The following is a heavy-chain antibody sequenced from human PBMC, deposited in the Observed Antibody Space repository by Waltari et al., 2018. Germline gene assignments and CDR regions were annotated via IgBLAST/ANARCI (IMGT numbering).Heavy chain of an antibody. J-gene: IGHJ4*02. CDR2: ISSSSSYI. CDR1: GFTFSSYS. V-gene: IGHV3-21*01. D-gene: IGHD5-12*01. CDR3: AREFSGYEPGY. Sequence: EVQLVESGGGLVKPGGSLRLSCAASGFTFSSYSMNWVRQAPGKGLEWVSSISSSSSYIDYADSVKGRFTISRDNAKNSLYLQMNSLRAEDTAVYYCAREFSGYEPGYWGQGTLVTVSS.